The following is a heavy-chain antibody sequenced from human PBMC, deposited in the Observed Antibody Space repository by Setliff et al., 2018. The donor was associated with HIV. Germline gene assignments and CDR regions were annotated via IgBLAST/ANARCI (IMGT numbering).Heavy chain of an antibody. Sequence: ASVKVTCKASGYTFTSYDINWVRQATGQGLEWMGWMNPNSGNTGYAQKFQGRVTMTRNTSISTAYMELSSLRSEDTAVYYCARAQQQLVLPSFYYYYYMDVWGKGTTVTVSS. V-gene: IGHV1-8*02. CDR1: GYTFTSYD. D-gene: IGHD6-13*01. J-gene: IGHJ6*03. CDR3: ARAQQQLVLPSFYYYYYMDV. CDR2: MNPNSGNT.